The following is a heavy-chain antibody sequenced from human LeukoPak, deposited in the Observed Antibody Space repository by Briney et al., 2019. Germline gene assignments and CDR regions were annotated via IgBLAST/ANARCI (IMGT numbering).Heavy chain of an antibody. D-gene: IGHD3-10*01. J-gene: IGHJ4*02. CDR2: ISSSGVST. CDR1: GFTFNSCA. V-gene: IGHV3-23*01. CDR3: AKHPNPIWGGFDY. Sequence: PGGSLRLSCAASGFTFNSCAVSWVRQAPGKGLEWGSSISSSGVSTYYADSVKGRFTISRDSSKNTLYLQMNSLRAEDTAVYYCAKHPNPIWGGFDYWGQGTLVTVSS.